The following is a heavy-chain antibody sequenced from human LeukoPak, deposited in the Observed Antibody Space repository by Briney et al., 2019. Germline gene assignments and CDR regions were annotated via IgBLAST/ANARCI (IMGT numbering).Heavy chain of an antibody. CDR2: ISYDGSNK. CDR1: GFTFSSYG. D-gene: IGHD6-13*01. CDR3: AKYRPAHSSSWYWFDP. V-gene: IGHV3-30*18. Sequence: PGRSLRLSCAASGFTFSSYGMHWVRQAPGKGLEWVAVISYDGSNKYYADSVKGRFTISRDNSKNTLYLQMNSLRAEDTAVYYCAKYRPAHSSSWYWFDPWGQGTLVTVSS. J-gene: IGHJ5*02.